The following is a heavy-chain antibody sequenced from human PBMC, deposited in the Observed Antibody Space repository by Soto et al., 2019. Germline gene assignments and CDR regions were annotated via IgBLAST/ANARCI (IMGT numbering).Heavy chain of an antibody. D-gene: IGHD6-6*01. J-gene: IGHJ4*02. CDR2: VYHSGCT. CDR1: GGSMRNYY. CDR3: TSSYSTSSSPDY. V-gene: IGHV4-59*01. Sequence: SETLSLTCSVSGGSMRNYYWNWIRQPPGRGLEWIGYVYHSGCTNYNPSLKSRVSMSVDVSRNHLSLTLHSVTAADTAVYFCTSSYSTSSSPDYWGQGTLVTVSS.